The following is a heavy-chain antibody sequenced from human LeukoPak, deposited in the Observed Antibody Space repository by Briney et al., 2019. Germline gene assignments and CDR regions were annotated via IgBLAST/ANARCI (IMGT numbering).Heavy chain of an antibody. Sequence: SQTLSLTCTVSGGSISSGDYYWTWIRQPPGKGLEWIAYIYYTGSTYYNPSLKSRVTISVDTSKNQFSLKLSSVTAADTAVYYCAREKYSGSSYFDYWGQGTLVTVSS. D-gene: IGHD1-26*01. CDR2: IYYTGST. V-gene: IGHV4-30-4*01. J-gene: IGHJ4*02. CDR3: AREKYSGSSYFDY. CDR1: GGSISSGDYY.